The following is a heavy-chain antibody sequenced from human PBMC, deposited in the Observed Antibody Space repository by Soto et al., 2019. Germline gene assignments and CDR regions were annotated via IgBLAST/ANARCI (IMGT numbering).Heavy chain of an antibody. CDR3: AERLPYSGSYYGMDV. CDR2: ISGSGGST. J-gene: IGHJ6*02. D-gene: IGHD1-26*01. CDR1: GFTFSSYA. V-gene: IGHV3-23*01. Sequence: PGGSLRLSCAASGFTFSSYAMSWVRQAPGKGLEWVSAISGSGGSTYYADSVKGRFTISRDNSKNTLYLQMNSLRAEDTAVYYCAERLPYSGSYYGMDVWGQGTTVTVSS.